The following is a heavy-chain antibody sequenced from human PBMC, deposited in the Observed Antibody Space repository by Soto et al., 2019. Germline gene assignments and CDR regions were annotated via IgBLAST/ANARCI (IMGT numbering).Heavy chain of an antibody. Sequence: ASVKVSCKASGYTFTSYGISWVRQAPGQGLEWMGGIIPIFGTANYAQKFQGRVTITADESTSTAYMELSSLRSEDTAVYYCARSGLEVVVVPAAIGDWFDPWGQGTLVTVSS. CDR2: IIPIFGTA. J-gene: IGHJ5*02. CDR3: ARSGLEVVVVPAAIGDWFDP. D-gene: IGHD2-2*02. CDR1: GYTFTSYG. V-gene: IGHV1-69*13.